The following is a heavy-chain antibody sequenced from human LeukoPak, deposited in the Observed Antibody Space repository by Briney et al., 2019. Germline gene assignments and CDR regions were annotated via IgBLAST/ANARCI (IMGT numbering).Heavy chain of an antibody. D-gene: IGHD3-10*01. CDR2: TNSDESIT. V-gene: IGHV3-74*01. CDR3: VRALLGGNDY. Sequence: GGSLRLSCAASGFTFSNYWMHRVRQAPGKGLVWVSRTNSDESITTYADSVKGRFTISRDNAKNTLYLQMNSLRVEDTAVYYCVRALLGGNDYWGQGTLVTVSS. J-gene: IGHJ4*02. CDR1: GFTFSNYW.